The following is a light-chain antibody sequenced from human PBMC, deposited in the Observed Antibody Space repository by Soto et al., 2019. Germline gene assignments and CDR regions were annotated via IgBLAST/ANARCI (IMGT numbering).Light chain of an antibody. CDR3: NSYTSSNTRV. V-gene: IGLV2-14*01. CDR2: EVS. Sequence: QSALTQPASVSGSPGQSITISCTGTSSDVGGYSRVSWYQHHPGKAPKLIIYEVSDRPSGVSNRFSGSKSGNTASLTISGLQAEDEADYYCNSYTSSNTRVFGTGTKDTVL. CDR1: SSDVGGYSR. J-gene: IGLJ1*01.